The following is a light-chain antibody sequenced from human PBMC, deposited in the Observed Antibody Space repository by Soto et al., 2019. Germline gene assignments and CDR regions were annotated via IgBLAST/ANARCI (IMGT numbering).Light chain of an antibody. Sequence: EIMLTQSPRTLSLSPGERATLYCRASQSVYSSYLAWYQQRPGQAPRLLFYDASIRATGIPDRFSGSGSGTDFSLTISRLEPEDFAVYYCHQYGSSPWTFGQGTKVDIK. V-gene: IGKV3-20*01. CDR2: DAS. CDR1: QSVYSSY. CDR3: HQYGSSPWT. J-gene: IGKJ1*01.